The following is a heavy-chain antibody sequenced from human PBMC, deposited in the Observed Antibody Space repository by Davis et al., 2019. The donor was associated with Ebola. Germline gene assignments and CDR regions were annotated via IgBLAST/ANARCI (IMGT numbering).Heavy chain of an antibody. CDR2: ISRSGDTI. CDR3: AKHFSGSYCQDY. Sequence: GESLKISCAGSGFTFSTYWMTWVRQAPGKGLEWVSYISRSGDTIYYADSVRGRFTISRDNAKKSLYLQMNSLRVEDTAVYFCAKHFSGSYCQDYWGQGSLVTVSS. D-gene: IGHD1-26*01. CDR1: GFTFSTYW. V-gene: IGHV3-48*01. J-gene: IGHJ4*02.